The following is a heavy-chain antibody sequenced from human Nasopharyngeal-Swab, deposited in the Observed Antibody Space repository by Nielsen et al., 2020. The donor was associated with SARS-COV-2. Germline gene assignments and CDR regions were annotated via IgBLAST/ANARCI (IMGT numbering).Heavy chain of an antibody. CDR2: INPSGGST. Sequence: ASVKVSCKASGYTFTSYYLHWVRQAPGQGLEWMGIINPSGGSTSYAQKFQGRVTMTRDTSTSTVYMELSSLRSEDTAVYYCAREDYDTNFDYWGQGTLVTVSS. J-gene: IGHJ4*02. D-gene: IGHD4-17*01. CDR1: GYTFTSYY. V-gene: IGHV1-46*01. CDR3: AREDYDTNFDY.